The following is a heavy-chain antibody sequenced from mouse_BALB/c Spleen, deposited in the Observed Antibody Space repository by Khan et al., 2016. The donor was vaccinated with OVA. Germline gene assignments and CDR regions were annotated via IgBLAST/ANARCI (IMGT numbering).Heavy chain of an antibody. D-gene: IGHD1-1*01. Sequence: VQLQESGPGLVKPSPSLSLTCSVTGYSITSGYYWNWIRQFPGNKLECMGYISYDGSNNYNQSLKNRISIIRDTSKNQFFLKLNSVTTEDTATYYCANGWVVKVDYWGQGTTLTVSS. V-gene: IGHV3-6*01. J-gene: IGHJ2*01. CDR1: GYSITSGYY. CDR3: ANGWVVKVDY. CDR2: ISYDGSN.